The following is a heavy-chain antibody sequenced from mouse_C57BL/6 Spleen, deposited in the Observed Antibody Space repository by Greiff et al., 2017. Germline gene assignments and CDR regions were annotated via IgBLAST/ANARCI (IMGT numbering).Heavy chain of an antibody. J-gene: IGHJ2*01. CDR3: ARDGYYGSSYLY. D-gene: IGHD1-1*01. CDR2: ISYDGSN. Sequence: QLQQSGPGLVKPSQSLSLTCSVTGYSITSGYYWNWIRQFPGNKLEWMGYISYDGSNNYNPSLKNRISITRDTSKNQFFLKLNSVTTEDTATYYCARDGYYGSSYLYWGQGTTLTVSS. V-gene: IGHV3-6*01. CDR1: GYSITSGYY.